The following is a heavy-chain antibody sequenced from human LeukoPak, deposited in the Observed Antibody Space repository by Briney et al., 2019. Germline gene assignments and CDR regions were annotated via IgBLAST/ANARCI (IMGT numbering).Heavy chain of an antibody. CDR2: IYYSGST. Sequence: PSETLSLTCTVSGVSISSSSNYWGWIRQPPGKGLEWIGSIYYSGSTYYNPSLKSRVTISVDTSKNQFSLKLSSVTAADTAVYYCARQGPLNYKDVWCKGTTLTVSS. J-gene: IGHJ6*03. CDR3: ARQGPLNYKDV. CDR1: GVSISSSSNY. V-gene: IGHV4-39*01.